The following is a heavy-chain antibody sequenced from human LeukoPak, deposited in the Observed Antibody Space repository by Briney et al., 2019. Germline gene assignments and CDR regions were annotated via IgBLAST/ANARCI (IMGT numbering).Heavy chain of an antibody. D-gene: IGHD4-17*01. Sequence: GGSLRLSCAASGFTVSSNYMNWVRQAPGKGLEWVSVIYSGGSTYYADSVKGRFTISRDNSKNTLFLQMNSLRAEDTAVYYCAREAVTRNYFDYWGQGTLVTVSS. CDR2: IYSGGST. CDR3: AREAVTRNYFDY. J-gene: IGHJ4*02. V-gene: IGHV3-53*01. CDR1: GFTVSSNY.